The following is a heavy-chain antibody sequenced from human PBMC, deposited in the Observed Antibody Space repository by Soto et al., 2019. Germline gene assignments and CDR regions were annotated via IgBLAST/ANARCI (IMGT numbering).Heavy chain of an antibody. Sequence: GASVKGSCKASGGTFSSYAISWVRQAPGQGLEWMGGIIPIFGTANYAQKFQGRVTITADESTSTAYMELSSLRSEDTAVYYFARHYYGSCTLPSYHYYGMDVWGQGTTVTVSS. CDR1: GGTFSSYA. CDR2: IIPIFGTA. CDR3: ARHYYGSCTLPSYHYYGMDV. V-gene: IGHV1-69*13. J-gene: IGHJ6*02. D-gene: IGHD3-10*01.